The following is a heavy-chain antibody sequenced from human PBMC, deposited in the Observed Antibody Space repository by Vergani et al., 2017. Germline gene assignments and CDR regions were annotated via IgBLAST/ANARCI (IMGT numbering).Heavy chain of an antibody. D-gene: IGHD1-26*01. CDR2: INPSGPSI. V-gene: IGHV1-46*03. Sequence: QVQLVQSGAEVKKPGASVKVSCKASGYTFTSYYMHWVRQAPGQGLEWMGIINPSGPSITYAQTFQERVTMTRETSTNTVYMELSSLRSDDTAVYYCARGGESTIRGRLDYWGQGTLVTVSS. CDR1: GYTFTSYY. CDR3: ARGGESTIRGRLDY. J-gene: IGHJ4*02.